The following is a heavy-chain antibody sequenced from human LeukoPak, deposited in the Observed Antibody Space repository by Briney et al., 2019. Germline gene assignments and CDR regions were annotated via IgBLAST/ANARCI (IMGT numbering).Heavy chain of an antibody. V-gene: IGHV7-4-1*02. CDR2: LNTNTGNP. CDR3: ARTFDDYYGMDV. J-gene: IGHJ6*02. CDR1: GYSFTSHA. D-gene: IGHD3-9*01. Sequence: GASEKVSCKASGYSFTSHALNWLRQAPGQGPEWMGWLNTNTGNPTYAQGFTGRFVFSLDTSVSTAYLQISSLKAEDTAVYYCARTFDDYYGMDVWGQGTTVTVSS.